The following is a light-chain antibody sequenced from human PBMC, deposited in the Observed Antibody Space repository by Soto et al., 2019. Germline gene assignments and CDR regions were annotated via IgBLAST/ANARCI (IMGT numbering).Light chain of an antibody. CDR2: DVS. CDR3: SSFTSSSTLVV. V-gene: IGLV2-14*01. CDR1: SSDVGGYDY. J-gene: IGLJ2*01. Sequence: QSALTQPASVSGSPGQSITMSCTGTSSDVGGYDYVSWYQQHPGKAPKLMIYDVSNRPSGISNRFSASKSGNTASLTISGLQAEDEADYYCSSFTSSSTLVVFGGGTKVTVL.